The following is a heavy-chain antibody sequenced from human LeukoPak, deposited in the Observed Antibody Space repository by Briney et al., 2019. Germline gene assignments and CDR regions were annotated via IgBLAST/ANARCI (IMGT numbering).Heavy chain of an antibody. J-gene: IGHJ4*02. V-gene: IGHV3-23*01. CDR1: GFTFSSNA. CDR2: ISGNGGTT. CDR3: AKSGQFDY. D-gene: IGHD3-10*01. Sequence: PGGSLRLSCAASGFTFSSNAMSWVRQAPGKGLEWVSSISGNGGTTWYADSVKGRFTISRDSSKNTLHLQLNSLRAEDTAVYYCAKSGQFDYWGQGTLVTVSS.